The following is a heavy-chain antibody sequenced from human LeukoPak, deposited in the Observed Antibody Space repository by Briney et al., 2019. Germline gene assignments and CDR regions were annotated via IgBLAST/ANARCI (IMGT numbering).Heavy chain of an antibody. CDR1: FTSYW. CDR2: IYPGDSDT. Sequence: FTSYWNGGDREMPGKGLERMGIIYPGDSDTRYSPAFQGQVTISADKSLTTAYLQWSSLNAADTGMYYCARGFGSTWLEYWGLGTLVTVS. J-gene: IGHJ1*01. CDR3: ARGFGSTWLEY. V-gene: IGHV5-51*01. D-gene: IGHD1-7*01.